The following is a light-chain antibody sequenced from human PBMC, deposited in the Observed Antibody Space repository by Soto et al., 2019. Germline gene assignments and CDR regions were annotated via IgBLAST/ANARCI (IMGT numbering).Light chain of an antibody. Sequence: EIVLTQSPVTLSLSPGERATLSCGASPSVSSYLAWYQQKPGLAPRLLIYDASRRATGIPDRFSGSGSGTDFTLTISRLEPEDFAVYYCQQYGSSPYTFGQGTKLEIK. J-gene: IGKJ2*01. CDR2: DAS. CDR3: QQYGSSPYT. V-gene: IGKV3D-20*01. CDR1: PSVSSY.